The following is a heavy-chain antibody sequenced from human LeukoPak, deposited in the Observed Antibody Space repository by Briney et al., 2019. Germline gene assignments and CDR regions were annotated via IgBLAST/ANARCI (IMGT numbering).Heavy chain of an antibody. J-gene: IGHJ4*02. V-gene: IGHV3-30-3*01. CDR1: GFTFSSYA. CDR3: AGLRDYFDY. Sequence: GGSLRLSCAASGFTFSSYAVHWVRQAPGKGLEWVAVISYDGSNKYYADSVKGRFTISRDNSKNTLYLQMNSLRAEDTAVYYCAGLRDYFDYWGQGTLVTVSS. CDR2: ISYDGSNK. D-gene: IGHD3-16*01.